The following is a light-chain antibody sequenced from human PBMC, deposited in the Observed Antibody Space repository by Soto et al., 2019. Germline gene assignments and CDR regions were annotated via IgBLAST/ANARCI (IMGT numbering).Light chain of an antibody. CDR3: AAWDDSLNGRVI. CDR1: SSNLGSST. CDR2: SNS. V-gene: IGLV1-44*01. J-gene: IGLJ2*01. Sequence: QSVLTQPPSASGTPGQRGTISCSGSSSNLGSSTVNWYQQLPRTAPPVLIYSNSQRSSGVPDRFSGSKSGTSASLAISGLQAEDEGDYYCAAWDDSLNGRVIFGGGTKLTVL.